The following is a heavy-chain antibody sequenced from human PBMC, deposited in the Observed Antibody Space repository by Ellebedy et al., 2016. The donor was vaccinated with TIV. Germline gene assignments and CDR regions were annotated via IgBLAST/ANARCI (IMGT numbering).Heavy chain of an antibody. CDR2: THYSGDA. CDR3: ARLRQSRDRSHWYFDL. V-gene: IGHV4-59*08. J-gene: IGHJ2*01. D-gene: IGHD1-14*01. Sequence: SETLSLTXTVSGASITSHFWSWIRQPPGAGLEWIAFTHYSGDAKSNPSLNGRAAASVDTSNSQFSLRLTSVTAADTAVYFCARLRQSRDRSHWYFDLWGRGTLVTVSS. CDR1: GASITSHF.